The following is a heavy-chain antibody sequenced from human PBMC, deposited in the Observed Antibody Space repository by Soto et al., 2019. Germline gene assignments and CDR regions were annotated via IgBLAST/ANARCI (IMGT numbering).Heavy chain of an antibody. Sequence: SVKVSCKASGGTFSGYAISWVRQAPGQGLEWMGGIIPIFGTANYAQKFQGRVTITADESTSTAYMELSSLRSEDTAVYYCARATYSSSHRANYYYYGMDVWGQGTTVT. J-gene: IGHJ6*02. CDR1: GGTFSGYA. D-gene: IGHD6-6*01. V-gene: IGHV1-69*13. CDR3: ARATYSSSHRANYYYYGMDV. CDR2: IIPIFGTA.